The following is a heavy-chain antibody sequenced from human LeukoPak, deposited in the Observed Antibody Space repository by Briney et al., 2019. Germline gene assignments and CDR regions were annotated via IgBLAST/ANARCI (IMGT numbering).Heavy chain of an antibody. CDR2: ISSSSTYI. D-gene: IGHD3-10*01. V-gene: IGHV3-21*01. CDR1: EFTFSSYS. Sequence: PGGSLRLSCAASEFTFSSYSINWVRQAPGKGLEWVSSISSSSTYIYYADSVKGRFTISRDNAKNSLYLQMNSLRAEDTAVYYCASRGVYGSGSYSIDYWGQGTLVTVSS. J-gene: IGHJ4*02. CDR3: ASRGVYGSGSYSIDY.